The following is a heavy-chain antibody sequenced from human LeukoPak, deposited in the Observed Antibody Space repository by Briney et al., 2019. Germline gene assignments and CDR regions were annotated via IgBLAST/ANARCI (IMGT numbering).Heavy chain of an antibody. Sequence: GGSLRLSCAASGFTFSSYWMSWVRQAPGKGLEWVASIKQDGSEKYYVDSVKGRFTISRDNAKNSLYLQMNSLRAEDTAVYYCASLKGQWLVPTHYFDYWGQGTLVTVSS. V-gene: IGHV3-7*01. CDR1: GFTFSSYW. CDR3: ASLKGQWLVPTHYFDY. J-gene: IGHJ4*02. CDR2: IKQDGSEK. D-gene: IGHD6-19*01.